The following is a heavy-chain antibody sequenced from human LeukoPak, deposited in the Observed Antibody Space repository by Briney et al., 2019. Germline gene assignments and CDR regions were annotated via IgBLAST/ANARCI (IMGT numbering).Heavy chain of an antibody. J-gene: IGHJ6*03. CDR2: IKPNSGGT. CDR3: ARDGVFRFEVGDVYYYYMDV. D-gene: IGHD2-21*02. Sequence: GASLKVSCKASGYTFTGDYMYWVRQAPGQGLEWMGWIKPNSGGTNYAQKFQGRVTMTRDTSISTAYMELSRLRSDDTAVYYCARDGVFRFEVGDVYYYYMDVWGKGTTVIISS. CDR1: GYTFTGDY. V-gene: IGHV1-2*02.